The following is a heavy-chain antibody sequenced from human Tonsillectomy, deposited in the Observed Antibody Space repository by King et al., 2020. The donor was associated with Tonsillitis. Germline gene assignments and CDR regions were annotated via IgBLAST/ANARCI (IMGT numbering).Heavy chain of an antibody. CDR2: IYPGDSDS. D-gene: IGHD1-1*01. CDR3: ARRQGGATNYYFDF. CDR1: GYSFTNYW. V-gene: IGHV5-51*01. J-gene: IGHJ4*02. Sequence: VQLVESGVEVKKPGESLKISCKGSGYSFTNYWIGWVLQMPGKGLEWVGIIYPGDSDSRYSPSFQGQVTISAEKSISTAYLQWGSLKASDTAKYYCARRQGGATNYYFDFWGQGTLVTVSS.